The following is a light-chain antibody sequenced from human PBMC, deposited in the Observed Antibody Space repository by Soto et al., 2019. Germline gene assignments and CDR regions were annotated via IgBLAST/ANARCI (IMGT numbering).Light chain of an antibody. J-gene: IGLJ2*01. Sequence: QSALTQPASVSGSPGQSITISCTGTSSDIGVYNYVSWYQQHPGKAPKLMIYDVTKRPSGVSNRFSGSKSGNTASLTISGLQAEDEVDYYCTSYRGSGIFEVFGGGTKLTVL. V-gene: IGLV2-14*01. CDR1: SSDIGVYNY. CDR3: TSYRGSGIFEV. CDR2: DVT.